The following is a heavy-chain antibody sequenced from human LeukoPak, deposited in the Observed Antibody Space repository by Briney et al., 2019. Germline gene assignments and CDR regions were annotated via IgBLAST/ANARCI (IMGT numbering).Heavy chain of an antibody. CDR1: GFTFDDYA. CDR2: INWNGDRT. D-gene: IGHD5-18*01. J-gene: IGHJ4*02. Sequence: PGGSLRLSCAASGFTFDDYAMSWVRQVPGKGLEWVSGINWNGDRTQYIDSVKGRFTTSRDNAKKSLFLQMNSLRAEDTAVYYCARDSSGYGYEEWYWGQGALVTVSS. CDR3: ARDSSGYGYEEWY. V-gene: IGHV3-20*04.